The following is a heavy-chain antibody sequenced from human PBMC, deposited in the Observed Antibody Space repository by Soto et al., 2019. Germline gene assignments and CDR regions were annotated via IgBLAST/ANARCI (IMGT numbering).Heavy chain of an antibody. V-gene: IGHV3-33*01. D-gene: IGHD3-10*01. J-gene: IGHJ4*02. CDR2: IWYDGSNE. CDR3: ARDAAEITMVRGVHEYYFDY. CDR1: GFTFSSYG. Sequence: GGSLRLSCAASGFTFSSYGMHWVRQAPGKGLEWVAVIWYDGSNEYYADSVKGRFTISRDNSKNTLYLQMNSLRAEDTAVYYCARDAAEITMVRGVHEYYFDYWGQGTLVTVSS.